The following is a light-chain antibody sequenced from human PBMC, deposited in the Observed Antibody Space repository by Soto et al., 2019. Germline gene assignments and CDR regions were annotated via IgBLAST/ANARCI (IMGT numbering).Light chain of an antibody. CDR1: QSLLHSNGYNY. CDR2: LGS. CDR3: MQPLQSWT. Sequence: DIVMTQSPLSLPVTPGEPASISCRSSQSLLHSNGYNYLDWYLQKPGQSPQLLIYLGSNRASGVPVRCSGSGSGTDFTLKISRVEAEDVGVYYCMQPLQSWTFGQGTKVEIK. V-gene: IGKV2-28*01. J-gene: IGKJ1*01.